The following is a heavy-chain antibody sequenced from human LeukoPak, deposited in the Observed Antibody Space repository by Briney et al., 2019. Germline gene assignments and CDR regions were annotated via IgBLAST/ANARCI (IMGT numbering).Heavy chain of an antibody. CDR3: ARLGDYGDYTTLDWCFDL. Sequence: PSETLSLTCTVSGGSISTSGYYWGWIRQPPGKGLEWIATIYYSGSTYYNPSLKSRVTISVDTSKNQFSLKLSSVTAADTAVYYCARLGDYGDYTTLDWCFDLWGRGTLVTVSS. J-gene: IGHJ2*01. CDR1: GGSISTSGYY. D-gene: IGHD4-17*01. CDR2: IYYSGST. V-gene: IGHV4-39*01.